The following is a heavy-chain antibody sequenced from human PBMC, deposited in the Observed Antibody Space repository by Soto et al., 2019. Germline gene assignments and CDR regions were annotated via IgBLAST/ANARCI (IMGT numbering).Heavy chain of an antibody. D-gene: IGHD5-12*01. V-gene: IGHV1-18*01. CDR3: ARHHGPTTSEHWFDP. Sequence: QVHLVQSGVEVKTPGASVKVSCRASGYTFFTYDISWVRQAPGQGLEWRGWISTYSGDTKYAQKVQGRVTMTTDTSTTTAYMELRCLRSDDTAVYYCARHHGPTTSEHWFDPWGQGTLVTVSS. J-gene: IGHJ5*02. CDR2: ISTYSGDT. CDR1: GYTFFTYD.